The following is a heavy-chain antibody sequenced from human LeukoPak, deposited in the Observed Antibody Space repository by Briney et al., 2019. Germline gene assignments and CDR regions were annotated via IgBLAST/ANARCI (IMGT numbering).Heavy chain of an antibody. Sequence: GASVTVSCTASGGTFSSYAISWVRQAPGQGLEWMGGIIPIFGTANYAQKFQGRVTITADESTSTAYMELSSLRSEDTAVYYCARDRRVTMTGGLGLWGRGTLVTVSS. CDR3: ARDRRVTMTGGLGL. V-gene: IGHV1-69*13. D-gene: IGHD3-22*01. CDR1: GGTFSSYA. CDR2: IIPIFGTA. J-gene: IGHJ2*01.